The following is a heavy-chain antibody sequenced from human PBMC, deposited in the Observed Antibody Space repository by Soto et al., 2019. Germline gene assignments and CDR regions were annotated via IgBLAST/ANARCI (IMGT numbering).Heavy chain of an antibody. CDR3: ARGRVGATEASPFDY. CDR2: INHSGST. Sequence: SETLSLTCAVYGGSFSGYYWSWIRQPPGKGLEWIGEINHSGSTNYNPSLKSRVTISVDTSKNQFSLKLSSVTAADTAVYYCARGRVGATEASPFDYWGQGTLVT. D-gene: IGHD1-26*01. V-gene: IGHV4-34*01. CDR1: GGSFSGYY. J-gene: IGHJ4*02.